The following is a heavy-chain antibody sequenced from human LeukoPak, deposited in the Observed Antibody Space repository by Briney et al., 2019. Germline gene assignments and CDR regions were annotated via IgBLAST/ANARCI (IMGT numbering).Heavy chain of an antibody. CDR2: ISYDGSNK. CDR3: ARDYCSGGSCYYYYYMDV. Sequence: PGGSLRLSCAASGFTFSSYAMHWVRQAPGKGLEWVAVISYDGSNKYYADSVKGRFTISRDNSKNTLYLQMNSLRAEDTAVYYCARDYCSGGSCYYYYYMDVWGKGTTVTVSS. J-gene: IGHJ6*03. V-gene: IGHV3-30-3*01. D-gene: IGHD2-15*01. CDR1: GFTFSSYA.